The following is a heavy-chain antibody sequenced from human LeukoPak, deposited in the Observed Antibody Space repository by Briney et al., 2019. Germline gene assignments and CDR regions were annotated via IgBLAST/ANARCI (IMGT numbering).Heavy chain of an antibody. V-gene: IGHV2-5*02. J-gene: IGHJ4*02. CDR3: AHFQEQGYCSSTDCYTFFDY. CDR1: GFSLSTSGVG. CDR2: IYWDDDK. D-gene: IGHD2-2*02. Sequence: SGPTLVNPTQTLTLTCTFSGFSLSTSGVGVGWIRQPPGKALEWLALIYWDDDKRYSPSLKSRLTITKDTSKNQVVITMTNMDPVDTATYYCAHFQEQGYCSSTDCYTFFDYWGQGTLVTVSS.